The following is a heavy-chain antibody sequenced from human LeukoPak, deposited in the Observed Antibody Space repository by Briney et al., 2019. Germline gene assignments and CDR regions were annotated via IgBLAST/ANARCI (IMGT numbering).Heavy chain of an antibody. CDR3: AREPTVTTGFDY. J-gene: IGHJ4*02. V-gene: IGHV1-69*04. CDR2: IIPILGIA. D-gene: IGHD4-17*01. Sequence: SVKVSCKASGGTFSSYAISWVRQAPGQGFEWMGRIIPILGIANYAQKFQGRVTITADKSTSTAYMELSSLRSEDTAVYYCAREPTVTTGFDYWGQGTLVTVSS. CDR1: GGTFSSYA.